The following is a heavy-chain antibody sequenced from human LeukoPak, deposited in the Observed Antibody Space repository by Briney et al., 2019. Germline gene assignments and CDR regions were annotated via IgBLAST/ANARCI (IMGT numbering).Heavy chain of an antibody. D-gene: IGHD6-13*01. CDR2: IYYSGST. CDR3: ATTLLGGLWYSSSWNNWFDP. Sequence: SETLSLTCTVSGGSISSYYWSWIRQPPGKGLEWIGYIYYSGSTNYNPSLKSRVTISVDTSKNPFSLKPSSVTAADTAVYYCATTLLGGLWYSSSWNNWFDPWGQGTLVTVSS. V-gene: IGHV4-59*01. J-gene: IGHJ5*02. CDR1: GGSISSYY.